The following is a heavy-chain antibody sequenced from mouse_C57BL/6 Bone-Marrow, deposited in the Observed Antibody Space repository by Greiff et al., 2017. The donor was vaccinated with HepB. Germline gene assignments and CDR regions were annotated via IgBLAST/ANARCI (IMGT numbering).Heavy chain of an antibody. CDR1: GYAFSSSW. CDR2: IYPGDGDT. CDR3: ARAGLRRGMDY. J-gene: IGHJ4*01. D-gene: IGHD2-4*01. Sequence: QVQLVESGPELVKPGASVKISCKASGYAFSSSWMNWVKQRPGKGLEWIGRIYPGDGDTNYNGKFKGKATLTADKSSSTAYMQLSSLTSEDSAVYFCARAGLRRGMDYWGQGTSVTVSS. V-gene: IGHV1-82*01.